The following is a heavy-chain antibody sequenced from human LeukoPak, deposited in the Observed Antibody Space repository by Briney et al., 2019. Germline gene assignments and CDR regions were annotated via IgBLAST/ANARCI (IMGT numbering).Heavy chain of an antibody. CDR3: TRGTTGPFDY. CDR1: GFTFSGSA. J-gene: IGHJ4*02. V-gene: IGHV3-73*01. Sequence: PGGSLRLSCAASGFTFSGSAIHWVRQASGKGLEWVGRIRSKADRYATRYAESVHGRFTISRDDSKSTAYLQMNSLKNEDTAVYYCTRGTTGPFDYWGQGTLVTVSS. CDR2: IRSKADRYAT. D-gene: IGHD1-1*01.